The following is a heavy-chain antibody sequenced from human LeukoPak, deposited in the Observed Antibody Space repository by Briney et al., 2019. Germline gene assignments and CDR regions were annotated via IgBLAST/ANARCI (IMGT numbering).Heavy chain of an antibody. V-gene: IGHV3-9*01. D-gene: IGHD6-19*01. CDR1: GFTFDDYA. CDR3: AKDWTLGKWLVWSYSDY. CDR2: ISWNSGSI. Sequence: PGGSLRLSCAASGFTFDDYAMHWVRQAPGKGLEWVSGISWNSGSIGYADSVKGRFTISRDNAKNSLYPQMNSLRAEDTALYYCAKDWTLGKWLVWSYSDYWGQGTLVTVSS. J-gene: IGHJ4*02.